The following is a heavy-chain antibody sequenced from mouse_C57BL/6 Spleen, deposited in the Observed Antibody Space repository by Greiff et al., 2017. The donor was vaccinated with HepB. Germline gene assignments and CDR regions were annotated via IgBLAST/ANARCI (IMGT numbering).Heavy chain of an antibody. CDR3: TTNYSCSSYWFAY. V-gene: IGHV14-4*01. D-gene: IGHD1-1*01. J-gene: IGHJ3*01. Sequence: EVQLQQSGAELVRPGASVKLSCTASGFNIQDDYMHWVKQRPEQGLEWIGWIDPENGDTEYASKFQGKATITADTSSNTAYLQLSSLTSEDTAVYYCTTNYSCSSYWFAYWGQGTLVTVSA. CDR1: GFNIQDDY. CDR2: IDPENGDT.